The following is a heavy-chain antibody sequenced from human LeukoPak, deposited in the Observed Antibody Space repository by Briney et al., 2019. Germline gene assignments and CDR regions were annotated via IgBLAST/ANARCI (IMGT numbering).Heavy chain of an antibody. Sequence: GWAVRLSCAASGFTFSSYAMSWVRQAPGKGLEWVSLITESGERTYYAGSVKGRFTISRDTCRNTLTLQMNSLRADDKAVYYCAKRIFNYALDYWGQGSLVTVSS. CDR3: AKRIFNYALDY. V-gene: IGHV3-23*01. D-gene: IGHD2-15*01. J-gene: IGHJ4*02. CDR2: ITESGERT. CDR1: GFTFSSYA.